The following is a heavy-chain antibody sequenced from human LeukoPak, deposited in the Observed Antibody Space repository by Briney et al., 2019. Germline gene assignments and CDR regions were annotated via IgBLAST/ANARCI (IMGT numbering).Heavy chain of an antibody. J-gene: IGHJ4*02. V-gene: IGHV1-69*05. CDR1: GGTFSSYA. CDR3: ARDGPTWAGDCSGGSCYSPTRAPDY. Sequence: GASVKVSCTASGGTFSSYAISWVRQAPGQGLEWMGRIIPIFGTANYAQKFQGRVTITTDESTSTAYMELSSLRSEDTAVYYCARDGPTWAGDCSGGSCYSPTRAPDYWGQGTLVTVSS. D-gene: IGHD2-15*01. CDR2: IIPIFGTA.